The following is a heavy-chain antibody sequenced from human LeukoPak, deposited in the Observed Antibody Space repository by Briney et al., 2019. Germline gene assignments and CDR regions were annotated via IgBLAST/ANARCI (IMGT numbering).Heavy chain of an antibody. Sequence: ASVKVSCKASGYTFSTYDLIWARQATGQGLEWMGWMNPNSGNTGYAQKFQGRVTMTRNTSISTAYMELSSLRSEDTAVYYCARAIFGVAWFDPWGQGILVTVSS. D-gene: IGHD3-3*02. CDR3: ARAIFGVAWFDP. V-gene: IGHV1-8*01. CDR2: MNPNSGNT. CDR1: GYTFSTYD. J-gene: IGHJ5*02.